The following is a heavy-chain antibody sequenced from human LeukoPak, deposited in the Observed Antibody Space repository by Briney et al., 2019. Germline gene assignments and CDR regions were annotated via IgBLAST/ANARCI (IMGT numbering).Heavy chain of an antibody. J-gene: IGHJ4*02. Sequence: SETLSLTCAVYGGSFSGYYWSWIRQPPGKGLEWIGEINHSGSTNYNPSLKSRVTISVDTSKNQFPLKLSSVTAAETAVYYCARGLYDYVWGSYRLAYFDYWGQGTLVTVSS. CDR3: ARGLYDYVWGSYRLAYFDY. CDR1: GGSFSGYY. V-gene: IGHV4-34*01. CDR2: INHSGST. D-gene: IGHD3-16*02.